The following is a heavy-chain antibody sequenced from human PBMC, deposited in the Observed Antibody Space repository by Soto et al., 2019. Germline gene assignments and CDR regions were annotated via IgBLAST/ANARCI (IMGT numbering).Heavy chain of an antibody. CDR2: IYYSGST. D-gene: IGHD3-10*01. CDR1: GGSISSSSYY. V-gene: IGHV4-39*07. CDR3: ASNTMVRGVINY. Sequence: SETLSLTCTVSGGSISSSSYYWGWIRQPPGKGLEWIGSIYYSGSTYYNPSLKSRVTISVDTSKNRFSLKLSSVTAADTAVYYCASNTMVRGVINYWGQGTLVTVSS. J-gene: IGHJ4*02.